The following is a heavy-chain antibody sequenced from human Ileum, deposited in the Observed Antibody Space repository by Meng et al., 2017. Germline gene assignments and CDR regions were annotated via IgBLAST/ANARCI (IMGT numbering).Heavy chain of an antibody. CDR1: GYTFSDYY. V-gene: IGHV1-2*02. CDR3: ARWGHHGELDY. D-gene: IGHD4-17*01. CDR2: VDPKTGGT. J-gene: IGHJ4*02. Sequence: QVQVVPAWAVVKNPGASVKVSCKASGYTFSDYYVQWVRQAPGQGLEWLAWVDPKTGGTNSAQKFQDRVTMTSDTSATTAYMELTRLTSDDTAVYYCARWGHHGELDYWGQGTLVTVSS.